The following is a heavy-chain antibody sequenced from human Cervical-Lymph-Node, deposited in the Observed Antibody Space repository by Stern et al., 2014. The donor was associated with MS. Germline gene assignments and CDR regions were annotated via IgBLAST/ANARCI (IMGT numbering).Heavy chain of an antibody. CDR3: ARGLLGSENAFDI. V-gene: IGHV1-18*01. CDR2: ISAYNGNQ. D-gene: IGHD2-15*01. J-gene: IGHJ3*02. CDR1: GYTFTSYG. Sequence: VQLVQSGAEVKKPGASVKVSCKASGYTFTSYGISWVRQAPGQGLEWMGWISAYNGNQNHGKKLQGRVPMTTAPSTSTAYMELRSLRSDDTAVYYCARGLLGSENAFDIWGQGTMVTVSS.